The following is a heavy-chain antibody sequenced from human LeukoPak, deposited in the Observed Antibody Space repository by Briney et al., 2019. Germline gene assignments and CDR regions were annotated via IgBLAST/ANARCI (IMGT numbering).Heavy chain of an antibody. Sequence: GGSLRLSCAASGFTFSDYWMNWVRQAPGKGLEWVANIKHDGSEKYYVDSVKGRFTISRDNAKNSLYLQIITLRGDDTTIYYCSRDPRVITLFEYYMDVWGKGTTVTVSS. CDR2: IKHDGSEK. J-gene: IGHJ6*03. D-gene: IGHD3-10*01. V-gene: IGHV3-7*01. CDR1: GFTFSDYW. CDR3: SRDPRVITLFEYYMDV.